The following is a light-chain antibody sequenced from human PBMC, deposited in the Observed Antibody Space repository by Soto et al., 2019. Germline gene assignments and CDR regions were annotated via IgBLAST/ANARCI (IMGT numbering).Light chain of an antibody. J-gene: IGLJ3*02. V-gene: IGLV2-8*01. Sequence: QSALTQPPSASGSPGQSVTISCTGTSSDVGGYNYVSWFQQHPGKAPKLMIYEVSKRPSGVPDRFSASKSGNTASLTVSGLQAEDEADYYCSSYAGSYVWLFGGGTKLTVL. CDR2: EVS. CDR3: SSYAGSYVWL. CDR1: SSDVGGYNY.